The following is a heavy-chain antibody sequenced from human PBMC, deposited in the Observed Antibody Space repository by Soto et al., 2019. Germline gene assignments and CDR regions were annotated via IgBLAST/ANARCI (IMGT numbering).Heavy chain of an antibody. CDR3: AINYYDSSAYLY. Sequence: ASVKVSCKASGHTLINYYMHWVRQAPGQGLDWLGKIDPSGNGTSYAERFQGRITLTSDTSTSTVYVELSSLRSEDTAIYYCAINYYDSSAYLYWGQGTLVTVSS. V-gene: IGHV1-46*01. J-gene: IGHJ4*02. CDR2: IDPSGNGT. D-gene: IGHD3-22*01. CDR1: GHTLINYY.